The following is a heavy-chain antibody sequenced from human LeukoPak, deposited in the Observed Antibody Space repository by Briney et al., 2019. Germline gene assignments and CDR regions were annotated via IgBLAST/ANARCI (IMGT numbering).Heavy chain of an antibody. V-gene: IGHV3-21*01. D-gene: IGHD1-26*01. CDR3: TKGENGMDV. CDR1: GFTFSSYR. J-gene: IGHJ6*02. Sequence: GGSLRLSCAASGFTFSSYRMNWVRQAPGKGLEWVSSISDSSSYIYHADSVKGRFTISKDNAKNSVYQQMNSLRAEDTATYYCTKGENGMDVWGQGTTVTVSS. CDR2: ISDSSSYI.